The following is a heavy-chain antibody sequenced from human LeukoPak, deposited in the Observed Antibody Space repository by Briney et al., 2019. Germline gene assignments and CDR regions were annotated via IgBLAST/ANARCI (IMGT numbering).Heavy chain of an antibody. CDR3: SRGRRSRNGGSSYYFDY. CDR1: GYTFTSHD. V-gene: IGHV1-8*03. D-gene: IGHD1-26*01. CDR2: MNPNSGNT. Sequence: ASVKVSCKASGYTFTSHDINRVRQATGQGREWMGWMNPNSGNTGYAQKFQGRVSITRNTTIITAYIELSSQSCEDTALYYGSRGRRSRNGGSSYYFDYWVQGTLVTVSS. J-gene: IGHJ4*02.